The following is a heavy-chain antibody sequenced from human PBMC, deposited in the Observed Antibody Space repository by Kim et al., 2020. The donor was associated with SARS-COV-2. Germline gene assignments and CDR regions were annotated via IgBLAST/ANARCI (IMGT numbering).Heavy chain of an antibody. V-gene: IGHV3-23*05. J-gene: IGHJ4*02. Sequence: YAESVKGRFTISRDTSKNTLYLQMNSLRAEDTAVYYCAKGGAGRGTPLDYWGQGSLVTVSS. D-gene: IGHD3-16*01. CDR3: AKGGAGRGTPLDY.